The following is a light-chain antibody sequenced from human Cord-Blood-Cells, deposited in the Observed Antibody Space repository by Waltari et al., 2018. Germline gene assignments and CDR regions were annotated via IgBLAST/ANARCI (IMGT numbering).Light chain of an antibody. Sequence: DIQMTQSPSSLSASVGDRVTITCRASQSISSYLNWYQQKPGKAPKLLIYAASSLQSGVPSRFSGSGSGTDFTRTISSLQPEEFATYYCQQSYSTLYTFGQGTKLEIK. CDR1: QSISSY. CDR2: AAS. CDR3: QQSYSTLYT. V-gene: IGKV1-39*01. J-gene: IGKJ2*01.